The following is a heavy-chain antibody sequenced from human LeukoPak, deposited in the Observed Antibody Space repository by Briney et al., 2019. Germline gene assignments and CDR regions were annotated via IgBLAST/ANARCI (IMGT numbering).Heavy chain of an antibody. CDR3: ASSYCSSTSRHDYYYYGMDV. Sequence: ASVKVSCKASGYTFTSYYMHWVRQAPGQGLEWMGIINPSGGSTSYAQKFQGRVTMTRDTSTSTVYMELSSLRSEDTAVYYCASSYCSSTSRHDYYYYGMDVWGQGTTVTVSS. V-gene: IGHV1-46*01. CDR1: GYTFTSYY. CDR2: INPSGGST. J-gene: IGHJ6*02. D-gene: IGHD2-2*01.